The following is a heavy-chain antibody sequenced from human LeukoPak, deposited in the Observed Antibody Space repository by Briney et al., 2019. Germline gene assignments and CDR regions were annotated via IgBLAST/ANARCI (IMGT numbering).Heavy chain of an antibody. CDR1: GFTFSTYW. J-gene: IGHJ4*02. CDR3: ARDSSGNLDY. Sequence: GGSLRLSCAASGFTFSTYWMAWVRQAPGKGPEWVANIKRDGSEKYYVESVKGRFTISRDNAKNSLFLQMNSLTAEDMSIYYCARDSSGNLDYWGQGALVTVSS. CDR2: IKRDGSEK. D-gene: IGHD1-26*01. V-gene: IGHV3-7*01.